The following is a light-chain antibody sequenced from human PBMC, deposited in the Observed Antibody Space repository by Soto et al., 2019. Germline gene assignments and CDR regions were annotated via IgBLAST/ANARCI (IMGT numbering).Light chain of an antibody. J-gene: IGKJ4*01. Sequence: EVGLTQSPATLSVSPGARATLSCRASQSVSSNLAWYQQKPGQTPRLLMYGASTRATGIPARFSGSGSGTEFTLTISSLQSEDFAVYYCQQYHKWPPFTFGGGTKVDIK. V-gene: IGKV3-15*01. CDR1: QSVSSN. CDR2: GAS. CDR3: QQYHKWPPFT.